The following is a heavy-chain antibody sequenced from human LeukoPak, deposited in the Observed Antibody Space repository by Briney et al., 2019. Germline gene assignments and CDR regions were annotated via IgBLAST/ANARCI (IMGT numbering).Heavy chain of an antibody. Sequence: GRSLRLSCAASGFTFSSYGMHWVRQAPGKGLEWVAVISYDGSNKYYADSVKGRFTISRDNSKNTLYLQMHSLRAEDTAVYYCAREISRFGIWGQGTLVTVSS. CDR1: GFTFSSYG. D-gene: IGHD3-16*01. CDR2: ISYDGSNK. J-gene: IGHJ4*02. CDR3: AREISRFGI. V-gene: IGHV3-30*03.